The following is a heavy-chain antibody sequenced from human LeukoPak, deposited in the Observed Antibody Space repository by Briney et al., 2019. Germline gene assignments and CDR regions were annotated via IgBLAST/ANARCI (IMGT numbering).Heavy chain of an antibody. CDR3: ARGTSYYDFWSGIRFDY. CDR1: GGSISSYY. CDR2: IYYSGST. Sequence: SETLSLTCTVSGGSISSYYWSWIRQPPGKGLEWIGYIYYSGSTNYNPSLKSRVTISVDTSKNQFSLKLSSVTAADTAVYYCARGTSYYDFWSGIRFDYWGQGTLVTVSS. J-gene: IGHJ4*02. V-gene: IGHV4-59*12. D-gene: IGHD3-3*01.